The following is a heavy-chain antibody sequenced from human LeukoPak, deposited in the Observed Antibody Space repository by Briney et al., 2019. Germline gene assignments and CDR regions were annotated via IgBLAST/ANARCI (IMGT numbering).Heavy chain of an antibody. CDR3: ARDYIPRPSYSSLWN. CDR2: ISSSSSYI. Sequence: PGGSLRLSCAASGFTFSSYSMNWVRQAPGKGLEWVSSISSSSSYIYYADSVKGRFTISRDNAKNSLYLQMNSLRAEDTAVYYCARDYIPRPSYSSLWNWGQGTLVTVSS. D-gene: IGHD6-6*01. V-gene: IGHV3-21*01. CDR1: GFTFSSYS. J-gene: IGHJ4*02.